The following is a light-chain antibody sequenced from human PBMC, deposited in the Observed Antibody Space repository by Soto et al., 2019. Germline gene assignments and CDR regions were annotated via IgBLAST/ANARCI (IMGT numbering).Light chain of an antibody. V-gene: IGKV1-5*03. CDR1: QGISSY. J-gene: IGKJ1*01. CDR3: QHYNSYSEA. CDR2: KAS. Sequence: IQMTQSPSSLSASVGDRVTITCRASQGISSYLAWYQQKPGKAPKLLIYKASTLKSGVPSRFSGSGSGTEFALTISSLQPDDFATYHCQHYNSYSEAFGQGTKVDIK.